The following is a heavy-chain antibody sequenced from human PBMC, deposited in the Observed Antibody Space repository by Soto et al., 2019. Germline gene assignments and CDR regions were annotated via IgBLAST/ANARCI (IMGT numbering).Heavy chain of an antibody. CDR3: ATELNWETAFDL. CDR2: INHRGST. D-gene: IGHD7-27*01. CDR1: GGSFSDYY. V-gene: IGHV4-34*01. Sequence: TSETLSLTCAVYGGSFSDYYWSWIRQPPGKGLEWIGEINHRGSTNYNPSLKSRVTISVDTSKNQFSLKLSSVTAADTAVYYCATELNWETAFDLWGQGTLVS. J-gene: IGHJ3*01.